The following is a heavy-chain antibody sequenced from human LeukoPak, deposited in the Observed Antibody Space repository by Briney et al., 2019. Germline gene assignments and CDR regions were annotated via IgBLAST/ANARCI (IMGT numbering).Heavy chain of an antibody. CDR1: GGSISGSY. D-gene: IGHD1-26*01. V-gene: IGHV4-59*08. CDR2: VHDTGGT. CDR3: AKNGGYYKWNY. J-gene: IGHJ4*02. Sequence: SETLSLTCTVSGGSISGSYWDWIRQSPGKGLEWLGYVHDTGGTNYNSSLKSRVTMSVDTSKNQFSLRLNSVTAADMAVYYCAKNGGYYKWNYWGQGTLVTVSS.